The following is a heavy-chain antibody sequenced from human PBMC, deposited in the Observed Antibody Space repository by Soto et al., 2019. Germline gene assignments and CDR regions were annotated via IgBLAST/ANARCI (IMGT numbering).Heavy chain of an antibody. V-gene: IGHV4-31*02. Sequence: QVRLQEWGPGLVKPSQTLSLKCSVSGGSITTGGRYWSWIRQLPGKGLEWIGDIYYSGNTYYNAFLHSPVNISIEAAKNQFSLKLSSVTAADTAVYYCAQALVFTGGDGFDIWGQGRLVTVSS. CDR2: IYYSGNT. D-gene: IGHD1-1*01. CDR3: AQALVFTGGDGFDI. CDR1: GGSITTGGRY. J-gene: IGHJ3*02.